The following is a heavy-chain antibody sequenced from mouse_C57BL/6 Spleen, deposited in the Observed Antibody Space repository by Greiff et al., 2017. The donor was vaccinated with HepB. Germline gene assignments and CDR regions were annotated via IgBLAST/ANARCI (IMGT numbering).Heavy chain of an antibody. D-gene: IGHD1-1*01. CDR3: ARNYGSRKYFDV. CDR2: IDPSDSYT. Sequence: QVQLQQPGAELVRPGTSVKLSCKASGYTFTSYWMHWVKQRPGQGLEWIGGIDPSDSYTNYNQKFKGKATLTVDTSSSTAYMQLSSLTSEDSAVYYCARNYGSRKYFDVWGTGTTVTVSS. J-gene: IGHJ1*03. CDR1: GYTFTSYW. V-gene: IGHV1-59*01.